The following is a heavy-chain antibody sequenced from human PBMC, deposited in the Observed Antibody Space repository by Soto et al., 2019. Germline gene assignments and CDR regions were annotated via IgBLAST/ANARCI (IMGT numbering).Heavy chain of an antibody. Sequence: QVQLVQSGAEVKKPGASVKVSCRASGYTFTLSDINWVRQTTGQGLEWMGWMSPSNGLTGYAQKFQGRVTMTRDTPINTAYMELSSLTLEDTAIYYCARGIHEGVDYWGQGPLVTVSS. CDR2: MSPSNGLT. CDR1: GYTFTLSD. V-gene: IGHV1-8*01. J-gene: IGHJ4*02. CDR3: ARGIHEGVDY. D-gene: IGHD3-16*01.